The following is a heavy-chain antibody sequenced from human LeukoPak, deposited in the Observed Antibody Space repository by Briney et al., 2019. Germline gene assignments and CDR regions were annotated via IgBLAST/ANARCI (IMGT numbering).Heavy chain of an antibody. Sequence: ASVKVSCKTSGYSFRAYHIYWVRQAPGQGLETMGYINPNSGDTNYAQKFRGKVTMTRDTSISTVYMELSSLKSDDTAIYYCARISDYDILTASNWFGPWGQGTLVTVSS. CDR2: INPNSGDT. CDR3: ARISDYDILTASNWFGP. D-gene: IGHD3-9*01. CDR1: GYSFRAYH. V-gene: IGHV1-2*02. J-gene: IGHJ5*02.